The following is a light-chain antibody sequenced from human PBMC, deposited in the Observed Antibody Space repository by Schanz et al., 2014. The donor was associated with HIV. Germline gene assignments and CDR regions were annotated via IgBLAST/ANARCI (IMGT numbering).Light chain of an antibody. V-gene: IGLV2-14*03. CDR3: NSYSHSNTHG. J-gene: IGLJ1*01. CDR1: SSDVGADNS. CDR2: DVT. Sequence: QSALTQPASVSGSPGQSITISCTGTSSDVGADNSVSWYQQHPDRAPRLLVYDVTYRPSGVSNRFSGSKYGNTASLTISGLQPEGEADYYCNSYSHSNTHGFGSGTKLTV.